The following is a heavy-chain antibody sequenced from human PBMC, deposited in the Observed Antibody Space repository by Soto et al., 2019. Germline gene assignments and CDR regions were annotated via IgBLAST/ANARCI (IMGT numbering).Heavy chain of an antibody. D-gene: IGHD3-10*01. CDR3: ARGPGGFREFSLDY. CDR1: GGSISSYY. V-gene: IGHV4-4*07. J-gene: IGHJ4*02. Sequence: QVQLQESGPGLVKPSETLSLTCTVSGGSISSYYWSWIRQPAGKGLEWIGRIYSGGSTNYNPSLKSRVTLSVDASKNQFSLKLTSVTVADTAVYYCARGPGGFREFSLDYWGQGTLVTVSS. CDR2: IYSGGST.